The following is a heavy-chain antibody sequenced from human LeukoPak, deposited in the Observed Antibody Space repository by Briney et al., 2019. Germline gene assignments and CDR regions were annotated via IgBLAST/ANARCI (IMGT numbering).Heavy chain of an antibody. V-gene: IGHV3-30*02. D-gene: IGHD6-13*01. J-gene: IGHJ4*02. CDR1: GFTFSSYG. CDR3: AKDLEVAAAGNAPCDY. CDR2: IRYDGSNK. Sequence: GRSLRLSCAASGFTFSSYGMHWVRQAPGKGLEWVAFIRYDGSNKYYADSVKGRFTISRDNSKSTLYLQMNSLRAEDTAVYYCAKDLEVAAAGNAPCDYWGQGTLVTVSS.